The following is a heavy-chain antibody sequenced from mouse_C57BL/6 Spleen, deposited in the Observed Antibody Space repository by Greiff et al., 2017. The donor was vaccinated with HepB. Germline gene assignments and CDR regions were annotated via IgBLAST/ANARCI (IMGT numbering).Heavy chain of an antibody. D-gene: IGHD2-4*01. V-gene: IGHV5-12*01. CDR1: GFTFSDYY. CDR3: ARPLYYDYDGFFAY. Sequence: EVQRVESGGGLVQPGGSLKLSCAASGFTFSDYYMYWVRQTPEKRLEWVAYISNGGGSTYYPDTVKGRFTISRDNAKNTLYLQMSRLKSEDTAMYYCARPLYYDYDGFFAYWGQGTLVTVSA. J-gene: IGHJ3*01. CDR2: ISNGGGST.